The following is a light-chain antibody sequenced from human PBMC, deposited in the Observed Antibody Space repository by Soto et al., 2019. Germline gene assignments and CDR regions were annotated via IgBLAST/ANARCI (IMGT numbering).Light chain of an antibody. CDR1: SSDVGGYNY. V-gene: IGLV2-14*01. CDR3: TSYTSISTWV. Sequence: QSALTQPASVSGSPGQSITISCTGTSSDVGGYNYVSWYQHHPGKAPKLMIFGVSNRPSGVSNRFSGSKSGNTASLTISGLQAEDEADYYCTSYTSISTWVFGGGTKLTVL. CDR2: GVS. J-gene: IGLJ3*02.